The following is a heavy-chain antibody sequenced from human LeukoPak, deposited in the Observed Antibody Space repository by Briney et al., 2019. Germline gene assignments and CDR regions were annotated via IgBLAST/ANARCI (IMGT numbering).Heavy chain of an antibody. CDR1: GFTFSTYA. CDR3: ARDDSSGAFDY. CDR2: ISSSSSYI. D-gene: IGHD3-22*01. V-gene: IGHV3-21*01. Sequence: GSLRLSCAASGFTFSTYAMSWVRQAPGKGLEWVSSISSSSSYIYYADSVKGRFTISRDNAKNSLYLQMNSLRAEDTAVYYCARDDSSGAFDYWGQGTLVTVSS. J-gene: IGHJ4*02.